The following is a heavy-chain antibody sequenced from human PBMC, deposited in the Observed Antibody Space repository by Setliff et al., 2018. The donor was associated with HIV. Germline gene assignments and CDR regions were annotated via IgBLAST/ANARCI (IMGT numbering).Heavy chain of an antibody. CDR3: ARDPAPSSSASYFQH. CDR2: INPSSGST. J-gene: IGHJ1*01. CDR1: GYTFTGHY. D-gene: IGHD6-6*01. Sequence: ASVKVSCKASGYTFTGHYMHWVRQAPGQGLQWMGWINPSSGSTTYAQKFQGRVTMTRDTSTSTVYMELSSLRSEDTAVYYCARDPAPSSSASYFQHWGQGTPVTVSS. V-gene: IGHV1-46*01.